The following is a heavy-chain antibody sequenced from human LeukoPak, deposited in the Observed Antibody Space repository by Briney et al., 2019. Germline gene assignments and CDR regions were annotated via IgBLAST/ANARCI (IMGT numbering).Heavy chain of an antibody. V-gene: IGHV3-48*04. J-gene: IGHJ4*02. Sequence: GGSLRLSCAASGFTFSSYSMNWVRQAPGKGLEWVSYISRGGSSISYADSVKGRFTISRDNAKNSVYLQMNSLRADDTAVYYCAREGPMLRGVIGGKIDYWGQGTLVTVSS. CDR1: GFTFSSYS. CDR3: AREGPMLRGVIGGKIDY. D-gene: IGHD3-10*01. CDR2: ISRGGSSI.